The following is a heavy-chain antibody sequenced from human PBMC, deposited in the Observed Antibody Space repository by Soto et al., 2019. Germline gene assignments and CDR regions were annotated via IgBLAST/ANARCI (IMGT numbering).Heavy chain of an antibody. CDR2: IGRVSTYI. Sequence: QLVESGGGLVKPGGSLRLSRVASGFPFSSFSLNWIRQAPGKGLEWVSSIGRVSTYIYYADSVRGRFTVSRDNAKNLVYLQMNGLAAEDSGIYYCARVTAGSGSYQIDLWGQGTLVTVSS. CDR3: ARVTAGSGSYQIDL. J-gene: IGHJ4*02. D-gene: IGHD3-10*01. CDR1: GFPFSSFS. V-gene: IGHV3-21*02.